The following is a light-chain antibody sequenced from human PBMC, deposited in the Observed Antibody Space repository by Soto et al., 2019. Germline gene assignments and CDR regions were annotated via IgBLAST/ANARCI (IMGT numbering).Light chain of an antibody. CDR2: EAN. J-gene: IGLJ1*01. CDR1: SSDVGNFNL. CDR3: CSYAGGSTYV. V-gene: IGLV2-23*01. Sequence: QSVLTQAAAVSGCPGQSITISCTGTSSDVGNFNLVSWYQQHPGKAPKLMIYEANKRPSGVSSRFSGSKSGNTASLTISGLRSEDEADYHCCSYAGGSTYVFGTGTKVTVL.